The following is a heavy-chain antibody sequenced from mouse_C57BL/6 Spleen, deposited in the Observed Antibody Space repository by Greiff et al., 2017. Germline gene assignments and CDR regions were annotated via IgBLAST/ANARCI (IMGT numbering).Heavy chain of an antibody. CDR2: ISDGGSYT. CDR3: ARRSRAFDY. D-gene: IGHD3-3*01. V-gene: IGHV5-4*03. J-gene: IGHJ2*01. Sequence: EVKLMESGGGLVKPGGSLKLSCAASGFTFSSCAMSWVRQTPEKRLEWVATISDGGSYTYYPDNVKGRFTISRDKAKNNLYLQMSHLKSEDTAMYYCARRSRAFDYWGQGTTLTVSS. CDR1: GFTFSSCA.